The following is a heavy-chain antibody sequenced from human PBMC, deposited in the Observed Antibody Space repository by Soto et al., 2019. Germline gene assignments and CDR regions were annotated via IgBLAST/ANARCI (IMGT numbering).Heavy chain of an antibody. CDR2: ISGSGGST. CDR1: GFTFGTYS. CDR3: TGSSDWYAWFDP. J-gene: IGHJ5*02. D-gene: IGHD6-19*01. Sequence: PGGSRLSCAASGFTFGTYSMNWVRQAPGKGLEWVSAISGSGGSTYYADSVKGRFTISRDNSKNTLYLQMNSLRAEDTAVYYCTGSSDWYAWFDPWGQGTLVTVSS. V-gene: IGHV3-23*01.